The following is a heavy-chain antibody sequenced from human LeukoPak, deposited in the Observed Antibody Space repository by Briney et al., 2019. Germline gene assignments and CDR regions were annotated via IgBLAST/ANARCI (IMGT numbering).Heavy chain of an antibody. J-gene: IGHJ4*02. D-gene: IGHD7-27*01. CDR1: GFTYSNAW. CDR3: TTRVTGDFGSYFDC. CDR2: IRSKNDGGAT. V-gene: IGHV3-15*01. Sequence: PGGSLRLSCAASGFTYSNAWMSWVRQAPGKGLEWVGRIRSKNDGGATEYAAPVKGRFTISRDDSQNMLYLQMNSLKTEDTAMYYCTTRVTGDFGSYFDCWGQGTLVTVSS.